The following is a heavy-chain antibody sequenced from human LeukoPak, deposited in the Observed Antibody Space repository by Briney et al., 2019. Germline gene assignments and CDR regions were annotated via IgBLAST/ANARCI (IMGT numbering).Heavy chain of an antibody. D-gene: IGHD5-24*01. Sequence: SETLSLTCTVSGGSISSGGYYWSWIRQHPGKGLEWIGYIYYSGSTYYNPSLKSRVTISVDTSKNQFSLKLSSVTAADTAVYYCARVTLEMATITGFDYWGQGTLVTVSS. J-gene: IGHJ4*02. CDR2: IYYSGST. CDR3: ARVTLEMATITGFDY. V-gene: IGHV4-31*03. CDR1: GGSISSGGYY.